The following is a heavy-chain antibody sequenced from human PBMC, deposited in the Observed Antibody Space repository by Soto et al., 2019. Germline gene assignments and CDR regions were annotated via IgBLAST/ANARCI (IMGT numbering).Heavy chain of an antibody. D-gene: IGHD3-10*01. J-gene: IGHJ4*02. Sequence: ASVKVSCKASGYTFTGYYMHWVRQAPGQGLEWMGWINPNSGGTNYAQKFQGWVTMTRDTSISTAYMELSRLRSDDTAVYYCARELGGSGSSLDYWGQGTLVTVSS. CDR2: INPNSGGT. CDR1: GYTFTGYY. V-gene: IGHV1-2*04. CDR3: ARELGGSGSSLDY.